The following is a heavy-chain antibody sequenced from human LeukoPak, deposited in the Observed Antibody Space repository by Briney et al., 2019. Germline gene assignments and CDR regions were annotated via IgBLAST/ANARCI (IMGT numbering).Heavy chain of an antibody. CDR1: GESLSKYY. V-gene: IGHV4-34*01. CDR2: VNHRGST. J-gene: IGHJ4*02. D-gene: IGHD1-26*01. Sequence: PSETLSLTCAVYGESLSKYYWTWIRPSPGKGLEWIGEVNHRGSTNLNPSLKSRVTLSVDTSKHQFSLKLTSVTAADAAVYYCASSVGSTDYWGQGTLVTVSS. CDR3: ASSVGSTDY.